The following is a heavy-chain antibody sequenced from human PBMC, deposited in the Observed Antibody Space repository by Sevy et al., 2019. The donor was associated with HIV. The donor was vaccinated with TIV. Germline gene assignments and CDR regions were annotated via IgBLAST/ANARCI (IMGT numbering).Heavy chain of an antibody. J-gene: IGHJ6*03. V-gene: IGHV3-23*01. Sequence: GGSLRLSCAVSRFSFDSYGMTWVRQTPGKGLEWVSGISGSGTRTYYADSVKGRFSISRDNSKNRLYLQMNSLRSEDTAIYYCGKGGGGHYDPDEIGYYFYYYNMDVWGKGTTVTVSS. CDR1: RFSFDSYG. CDR3: GKGGGGHYDPDEIGYYFYYYNMDV. D-gene: IGHD3-22*01. CDR2: ISGSGTRT.